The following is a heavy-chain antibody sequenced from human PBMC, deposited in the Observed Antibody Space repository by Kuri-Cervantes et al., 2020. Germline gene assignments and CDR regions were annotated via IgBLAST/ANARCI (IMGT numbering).Heavy chain of an antibody. CDR2: IIPIFGTA. D-gene: IGHD1-26*01. J-gene: IGHJ6*03. Sequence: SVKVSCKASVGTFSSYAISWVRQAPGKGLEWMGGIIPIFGTANYAQKLQGRVTITADESKSTAYMELSSLRSEDTAVYYCARGVGATRDYYYYYYMDVWGKGTTVTVSS. CDR1: VGTFSSYA. CDR3: ARGVGATRDYYYYYYMDV. V-gene: IGHV1-69*13.